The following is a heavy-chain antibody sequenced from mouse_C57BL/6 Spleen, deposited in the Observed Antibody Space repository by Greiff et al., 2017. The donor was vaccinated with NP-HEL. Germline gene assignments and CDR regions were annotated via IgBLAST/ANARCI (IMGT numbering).Heavy chain of an antibody. CDR3: ARDITTVVAYYFDY. Sequence: QVQLQQPGAELVKPGASVKLSCKASGYTFTSYWMHWVKQRPGRGLEWIGRMDPNSGGPKYNEKFKSKATLTVDKPSSTAYMQLSSLTSEDSAVYYCARDITTVVAYYFDYWGQGTTLTVSS. V-gene: IGHV1-72*01. CDR2: MDPNSGGP. J-gene: IGHJ2*01. D-gene: IGHD1-1*01. CDR1: GYTFTSYW.